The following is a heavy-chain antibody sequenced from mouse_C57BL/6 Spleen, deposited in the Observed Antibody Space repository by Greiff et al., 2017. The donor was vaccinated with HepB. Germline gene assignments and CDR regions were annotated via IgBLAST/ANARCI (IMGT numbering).Heavy chain of an antibody. CDR2: ISDGGSYT. V-gene: IGHV5-4*01. CDR3: AREYYGSCGYAIDY. J-gene: IGHJ4*01. CDR1: GFTFSSYA. D-gene: IGHD1-1*01. Sequence: EVQLVESGGGLVKPGGSLKLSCAASGFTFSSYAMSWVRQTPEKRLEWVATISDGGSYTYYPDNVKGRFTISRDKAKNHLYLQMSHLKSEDTAMYCCAREYYGSCGYAIDYWGQGTSVTVSS.